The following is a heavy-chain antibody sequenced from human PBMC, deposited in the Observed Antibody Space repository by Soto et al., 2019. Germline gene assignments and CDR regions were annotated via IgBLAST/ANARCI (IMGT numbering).Heavy chain of an antibody. Sequence: QVLLVESGGGVVQPGRSLRLSCAASGFTFINYDLHWVRQAPGKGLEWVAVTSFDGTKKHYADPVKGRFTISRDNVRNTLYLQMNNLRPEDTAIYYCARDLPSRYCGGNCFVDNWGQGTQVTVSS. CDR2: TSFDGTKK. CDR3: ARDLPSRYCGGNCFVDN. CDR1: GFTFINYD. D-gene: IGHD2-21*02. V-gene: IGHV3-30*03. J-gene: IGHJ4*02.